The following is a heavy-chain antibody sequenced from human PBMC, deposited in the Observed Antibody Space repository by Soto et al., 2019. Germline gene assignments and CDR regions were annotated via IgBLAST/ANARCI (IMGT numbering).Heavy chain of an antibody. Sequence: GASVKVSCKASGFTCTSSAVQWVRQARGQRLEWIGWIVVGSGNTNYAQKFQERVTITRDMSTSTAYMELSSLRSEDTAVYYCAADPPGSSGYYYGDGMDVWGQGTTVTVSS. J-gene: IGHJ6*02. CDR3: AADPPGSSGYYYGDGMDV. V-gene: IGHV1-58*01. CDR2: IVVGSGNT. D-gene: IGHD3-22*01. CDR1: GFTCTSSA.